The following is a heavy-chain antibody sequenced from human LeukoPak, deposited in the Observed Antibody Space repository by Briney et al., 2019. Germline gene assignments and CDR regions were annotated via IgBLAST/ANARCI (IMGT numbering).Heavy chain of an antibody. CDR1: GFSFSSYA. J-gene: IGHJ4*02. CDR3: AKYDFWSGYCNY. Sequence: GGSLRLSCAASGFSFSSYAMSWVRQAPGKGLEWASGISGSGGSTYYADSVKGRSTISRDNSKNTLYLQMNSLRAEDTAVYYCAKYDFWSGYCNYWGQGTLVTVSS. CDR2: ISGSGGST. D-gene: IGHD3-3*01. V-gene: IGHV3-23*01.